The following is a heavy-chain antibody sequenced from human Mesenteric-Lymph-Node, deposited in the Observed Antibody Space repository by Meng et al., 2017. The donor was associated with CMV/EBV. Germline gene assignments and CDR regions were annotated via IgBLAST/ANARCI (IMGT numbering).Heavy chain of an antibody. CDR3: ARVSRRGKYSGYDLASDF. V-gene: IGHV3-23*03. Sequence: GGSLRLSCAASGFTFKNYVMSWVRQAPGKGLEWVSTIYGGGSNTYYADSVKGRFIISRDNSKNTLYLQMNSLRAEDTALYYCARVSRRGKYSGYDLASDFWGQGTLVTVSS. D-gene: IGHD5-12*01. CDR2: IYGGGSNT. J-gene: IGHJ4*02. CDR1: GFTFKNYV.